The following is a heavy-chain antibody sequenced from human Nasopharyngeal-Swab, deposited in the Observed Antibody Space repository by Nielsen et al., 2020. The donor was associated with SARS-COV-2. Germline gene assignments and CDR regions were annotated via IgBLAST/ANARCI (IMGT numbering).Heavy chain of an antibody. V-gene: IGHV3-49*04. CDR2: IRSKAYGGTT. CDR3: TRGRSYYDSSGYLDY. D-gene: IGHD3-22*01. Sequence: GESLKISCTASGFTFSDYAMSWVRRAPGKGLEWVGFIRSKAYGGTTEYAASVKGRFTISRDDSKSIAYLQMNSLKTEDTAVYYCTRGRSYYDSSGYLDYWGQGTLVTVSS. CDR1: GFTFSDYA. J-gene: IGHJ4*02.